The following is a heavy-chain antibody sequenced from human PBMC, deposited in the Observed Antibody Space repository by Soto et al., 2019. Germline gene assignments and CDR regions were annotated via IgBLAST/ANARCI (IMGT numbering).Heavy chain of an antibody. CDR1: GYSFTSYW. CDR3: ARVHTSGYYSSYYGTDV. CDR2: IYPGDSHT. Sequence: GESLKISCKGSGYSFTSYWIGWVRQMPGKGLEWMGIIYPGDSHTRYSPSFQGQVTISADKSISTAYLQWSSLKASDTAMYYCARVHTSGYYSSYYGTDVWGQGTTVTVSS. D-gene: IGHD3-22*01. J-gene: IGHJ6*02. V-gene: IGHV5-51*01.